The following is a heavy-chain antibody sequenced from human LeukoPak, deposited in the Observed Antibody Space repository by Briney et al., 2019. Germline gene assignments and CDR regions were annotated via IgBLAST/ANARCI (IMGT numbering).Heavy chain of an antibody. D-gene: IGHD3-22*01. CDR2: ISGSGGST. J-gene: IGHJ4*02. CDR3: LCDPYSSGYYYLDH. V-gene: IGHV3-23*01. Sequence: GGSLRLSCAASGFTFSSYAMSWVRQAPGKGLEWVSAISGSGGSTYYADSVKGRFTISRDNSKNTLYLQMNSLRAEDTAVYYYLCDPYSSGYYYLDHWGQGTLVTVSS. CDR1: GFTFSSYA.